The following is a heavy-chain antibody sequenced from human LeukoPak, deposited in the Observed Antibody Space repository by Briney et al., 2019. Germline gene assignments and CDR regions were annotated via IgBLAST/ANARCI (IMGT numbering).Heavy chain of an antibody. CDR1: GFTFSSYA. Sequence: PGGSLRLSCAASGFTFSSYAMHWVRQAPGKGLEWVAVISYDGSNKYYADSVKGRFTISRDNSKNTLYLQMNSLRAEDTAVYYCARDYGVLRFLEWLSSYYFDYWGQGTLVTVSS. D-gene: IGHD3-3*01. CDR3: ARDYGVLRFLEWLSSYYFDY. J-gene: IGHJ4*02. V-gene: IGHV3-30-3*01. CDR2: ISYDGSNK.